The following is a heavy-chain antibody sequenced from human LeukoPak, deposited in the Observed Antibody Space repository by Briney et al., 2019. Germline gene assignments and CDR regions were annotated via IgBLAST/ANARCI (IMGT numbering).Heavy chain of an antibody. CDR1: GGSFSGYY. D-gene: IGHD3-10*01. CDR2: INHSGST. Sequence: SETLSLTCAVYGGSFSGYYWSWIRQPPGKGLEWIGEINHSGSTNYNPSLKSRVTISVDTSKNQFSLKLSSVTAADTAVYHCARGLRRLLWFGELSPSKPKFDYWGQGTLVTVSS. CDR3: ARGLRRLLWFGELSPSKPKFDY. V-gene: IGHV4-34*01. J-gene: IGHJ4*02.